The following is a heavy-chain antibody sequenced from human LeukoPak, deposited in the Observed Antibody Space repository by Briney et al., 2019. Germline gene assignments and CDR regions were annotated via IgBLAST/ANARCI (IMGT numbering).Heavy chain of an antibody. V-gene: IGHV1-69*05. Sequence: SVKVSCKASGYTFTSYYMHWLRQAPGQGLEWMGRIIPIFGTANYAQKFQGRVTITTDESTSTAYMELSSLRSEDTAVYYCARESGSSGPTDSPELDYWGQGTLVTVSS. J-gene: IGHJ4*02. D-gene: IGHD3-10*01. CDR2: IIPIFGTA. CDR3: ARESGSSGPTDSPELDY. CDR1: GYTFTSYY.